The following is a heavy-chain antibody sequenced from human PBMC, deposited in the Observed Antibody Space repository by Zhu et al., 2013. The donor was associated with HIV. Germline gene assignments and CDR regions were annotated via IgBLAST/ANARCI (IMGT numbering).Heavy chain of an antibody. J-gene: IGHJ4*02. D-gene: IGHD3-3*01. CDR2: MSSDGSYK. CDR3: AKVSSRFWSGYNDY. Sequence: QVQLVESGGDLVQPGGSLRLSCAASGFTFSSYSMNWVRQAPGKGLEWVAVMSSDGSYKYYADSVKGRFTISRDNSKNTVYLQMNSLRAEDTAVYYCAKVSSRFWSGYNDYWGQGTLVTVSS. V-gene: IGHV3-30*18. CDR1: GFTFSSYS.